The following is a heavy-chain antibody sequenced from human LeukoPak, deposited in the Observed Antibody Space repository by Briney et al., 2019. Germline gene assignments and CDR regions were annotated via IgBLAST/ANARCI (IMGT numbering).Heavy chain of an antibody. J-gene: IGHJ1*01. CDR1: GYTFTGYY. CDR3: AGGSFSADAPLVLDYFHP. Sequence: ASVKVSCKASGYTFTGYYIHWVRQAPGQGLEWMGWINPNSGGTNYAQRFQGRVTMTRDTSISTAYMELSRLKSDDTAGYYCAGGSFSADAPLVLDYFHPWGQGTLVTVSS. CDR2: INPNSGGT. V-gene: IGHV1-2*02. D-gene: IGHD5-18*01.